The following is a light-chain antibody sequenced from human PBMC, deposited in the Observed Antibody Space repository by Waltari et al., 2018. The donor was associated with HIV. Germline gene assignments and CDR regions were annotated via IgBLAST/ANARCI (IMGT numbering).Light chain of an antibody. V-gene: IGLV7-46*01. CDR3: LLSYGGPRV. CDR2: DTS. Sequence: QAVVTQEPSLTVSPGGTVTLTCGSSTGAVTRGLFPYWFQQRPGQAPRTLIHDTSNKHSWTPARFSGSLLGGKAALTLSGAQPEDEAEYYCLLSYGGPRVFGGGTKLTVL. J-gene: IGLJ2*01. CDR1: TGAVTRGLF.